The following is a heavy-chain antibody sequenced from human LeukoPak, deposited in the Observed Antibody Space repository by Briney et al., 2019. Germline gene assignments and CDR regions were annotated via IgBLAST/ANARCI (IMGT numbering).Heavy chain of an antibody. J-gene: IGHJ5*02. V-gene: IGHV4-61*02. D-gene: IGHD6-13*01. CDR3: ARDKTGYSSSWYYWFDP. Sequence: SETLSLTCTVSGGSLSSGSYYWSWIRQPAGKGLEWIGRIYTSGSTNYNPSLKSRVSISVDTSKNQFSLKLSSVTAADTAVYYCARDKTGYSSSWYYWFDPWGQGTLVTVSS. CDR2: IYTSGST. CDR1: GGSLSSGSYY.